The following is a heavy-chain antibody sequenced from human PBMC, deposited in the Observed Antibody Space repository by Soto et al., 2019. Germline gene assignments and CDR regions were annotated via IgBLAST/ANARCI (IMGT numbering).Heavy chain of an antibody. V-gene: IGHV3-33*01. CDR2: IWYDGSNK. D-gene: IGHD2-15*01. J-gene: IGHJ6*03. CDR1: GFTFSSYG. CDR3: ARDYGYCSGGSCYSYYYYYMDV. Sequence: GGSLRLSCAASGFTFSSYGMHWVRQAPGKGLEWVAVIWYDGSNKYYADSVKGRFTISRDNSKNTLYLQMNSLRAEDTAVYYCARDYGYCSGGSCYSYYYYYMDVWGKGTTVTVS.